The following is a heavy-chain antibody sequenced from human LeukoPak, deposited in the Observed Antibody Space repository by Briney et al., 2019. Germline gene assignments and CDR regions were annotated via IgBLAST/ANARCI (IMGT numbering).Heavy chain of an antibody. D-gene: IGHD3-16*02. V-gene: IGHV3-64D*09. CDR3: VKTPLRLGELSPEYFQH. J-gene: IGHJ1*01. Sequence: GGSLRLSCSASGFTFSSYAMHWVRQAPGKGLEYVSAISSNGGSTYYADSVKGRFTISRDNSKNTLYLQMSSLRPEDTAVYYCVKTPLRLGELSPEYFQHWGLGTLVTVSS. CDR2: ISSNGGST. CDR1: GFTFSSYA.